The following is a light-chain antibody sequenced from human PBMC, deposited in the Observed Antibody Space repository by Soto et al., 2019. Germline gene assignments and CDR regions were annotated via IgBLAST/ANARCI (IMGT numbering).Light chain of an antibody. Sequence: AIQMTQSPSSLSASVGDRVTITCRASQGIRTDLGWYQQKPGKAPNLLIYAASKLQSGVPSRFSGSGSGKDFTLTISSLQPEDFATYYCLQDYSYPFTVGQGTKLEIK. CDR3: LQDYSYPFT. V-gene: IGKV1-6*01. J-gene: IGKJ2*01. CDR1: QGIRTD. CDR2: AAS.